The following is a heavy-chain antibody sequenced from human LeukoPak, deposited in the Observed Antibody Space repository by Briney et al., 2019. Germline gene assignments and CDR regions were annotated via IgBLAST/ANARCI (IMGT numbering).Heavy chain of an antibody. Sequence: PSETLSLTCAVYGGSFSGYYWSWIRQPPGKGLEWIGYIYYSGSTNYNPSLKSRVTISVDTSKNQFSLKLSSVTAADTAVYYCARVPRGDIVVVPAAYVVYWGQGTLVTVSS. J-gene: IGHJ4*02. V-gene: IGHV4-59*01. D-gene: IGHD2-2*01. CDR1: GGSFSGYY. CDR3: ARVPRGDIVVVPAAYVVY. CDR2: IYYSGST.